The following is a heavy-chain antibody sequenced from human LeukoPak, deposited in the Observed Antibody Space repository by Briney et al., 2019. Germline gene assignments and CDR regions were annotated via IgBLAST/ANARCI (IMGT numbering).Heavy chain of an antibody. J-gene: IGHJ6*02. CDR3: ARVSGSYGYYYYGMDV. CDR1: GGTFSSYA. CDR2: IIPIFGTA. V-gene: IGHV1-69*05. D-gene: IGHD1-26*01. Sequence: ASVKVPCKASGGTFSSYAISWVRQAPGQGLEWMGGIIPIFGTANYAQKFQGRVTMTTDTSTSTAYMELRSLRSDDTAVYYCARVSGSYGYYYYGMDVWGQGSTVTVSS.